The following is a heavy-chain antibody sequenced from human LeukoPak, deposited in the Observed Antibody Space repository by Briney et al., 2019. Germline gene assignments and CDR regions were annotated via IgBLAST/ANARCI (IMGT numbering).Heavy chain of an antibody. J-gene: IGHJ4*02. D-gene: IGHD3-3*01. V-gene: IGHV3-53*01. Sequence: GGSLRLSCAASGFTFSSYSMNWVRQAPGNGLERVSVIYGDGRTSHSASVRGRFTISRDNSKNIVSLQMNNLRAEDTAVYYCARGRGLGVVSPYFDYWGQGTLVTVSS. CDR2: IYGDGRT. CDR3: ARGRGLGVVSPYFDY. CDR1: GFTFSSYS.